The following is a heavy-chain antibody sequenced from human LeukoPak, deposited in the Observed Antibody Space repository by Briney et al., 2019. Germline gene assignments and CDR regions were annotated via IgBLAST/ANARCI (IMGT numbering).Heavy chain of an antibody. J-gene: IGHJ5*02. CDR2: IKSKTDGGTT. V-gene: IGHV3-15*01. Sequence: ETLSLTCAVSGGSISSSNWWSWVRQAPGKGLEWVGRIKSKTDGGTTDYAAPVKGRFTISRDDPKNTLYLQMNGLKTEDTAVYYCTTASGSYYYWFDPWGQGTLVTVSS. CDR1: GGSISSSNW. D-gene: IGHD1-26*01. CDR3: TTASGSYYYWFDP.